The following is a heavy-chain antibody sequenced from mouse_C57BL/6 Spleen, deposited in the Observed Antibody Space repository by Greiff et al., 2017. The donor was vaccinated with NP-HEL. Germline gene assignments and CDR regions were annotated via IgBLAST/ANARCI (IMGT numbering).Heavy chain of an antibody. J-gene: IGHJ4*01. CDR2: INPGSGGT. Sequence: QVQLQQSGAELVRPGTSVKVSCKASGYAFTNYLIEWVKQRPGQGLEWIGVINPGSGGTNYNEKFKGKATLTVDKSSSTAYMQLSSLTSEDSAVYYCARNYGSSYEDYAMDYWGQGTSVTVSS. CDR1: GYAFTNYL. D-gene: IGHD1-1*01. CDR3: ARNYGSSYEDYAMDY. V-gene: IGHV1-54*01.